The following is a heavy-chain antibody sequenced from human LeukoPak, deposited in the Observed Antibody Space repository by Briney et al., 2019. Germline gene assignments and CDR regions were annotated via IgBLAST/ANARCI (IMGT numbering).Heavy chain of an antibody. D-gene: IGHD6-25*01. CDR2: IYSDGSNT. J-gene: IGHJ3*02. V-gene: IGHV3-74*01. Sequence: PGGSLRLSCAPSGFTFSNYWMHCVRQAPGKGLEWVSRIYSDGSNTVYAEPVKGRFTISRDNAKNTLFLQMDSLRAEDTAVYYCGRGASWQRNVCEIWGQGTMVTVSS. CDR3: GRGASWQRNVCEI. CDR1: GFTFSNYW.